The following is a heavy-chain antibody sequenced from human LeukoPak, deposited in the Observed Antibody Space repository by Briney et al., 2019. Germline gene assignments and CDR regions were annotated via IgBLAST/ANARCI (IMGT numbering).Heavy chain of an antibody. CDR1: GGSISSGGYY. Sequence: SETLSLTCTVSGGSISSGGYYWSWIRQHPGRGLEWIGYIYYSGSTYYNPSLKSRVTISVDTSKNQFSLKLSSVTAADTAVYYCARVRAAGDLLPGVGYYYYMDVWGKGTTVTVSS. J-gene: IGHJ6*03. CDR3: ARVRAAGDLLPGVGYYYYMDV. V-gene: IGHV4-31*03. CDR2: IYYSGST. D-gene: IGHD1-26*01.